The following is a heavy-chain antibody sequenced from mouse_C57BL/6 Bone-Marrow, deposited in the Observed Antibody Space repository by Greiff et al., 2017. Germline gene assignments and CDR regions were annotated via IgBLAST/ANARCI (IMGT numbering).Heavy chain of an antibody. D-gene: IGHD3-1*01. CDR3: ARSGPHGRSFDY. CDR1: GYTFTSYW. J-gene: IGHJ2*01. Sequence: QVQLQQPGAELVKPGASVKMSCKASGYTFTSYWITWVKQRPGQGLEWIGDIYPTSGRTNYNEKFKSKAILTVDTSSNTAYMQLSILTSEDSAVFCGARSGPHGRSFDYWGQGTTLTVSS. CDR2: IYPTSGRT. V-gene: IGHV1-55*01.